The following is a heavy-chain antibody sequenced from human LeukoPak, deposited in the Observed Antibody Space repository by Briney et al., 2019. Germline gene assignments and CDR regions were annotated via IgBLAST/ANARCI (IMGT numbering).Heavy chain of an antibody. CDR1: GGSISGYY. J-gene: IGHJ6*02. CDR3: ARDDLVYSVHHGMDV. CDR2: IYTCESI. Sequence: KSSETLSLTCTVSGGSISGYYWSWIRQPAGKGLEWIGRIYTCESINYNPTLKSRITMSVDTSKNQISLRLSSVTAADTAVYFCARDDLVYSVHHGMDVWGRGITVTVSS. V-gene: IGHV4-4*07. D-gene: IGHD2-15*01.